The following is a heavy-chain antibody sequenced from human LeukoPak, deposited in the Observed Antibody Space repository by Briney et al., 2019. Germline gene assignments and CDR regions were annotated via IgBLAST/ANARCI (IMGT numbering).Heavy chain of an antibody. CDR2: VSGSGGST. V-gene: IGHV3-23*01. Sequence: GGSLRLSCAASGFTFSSYGMSWVRQAPGKGLEWVSAVSGSGGSTYYADSVKGRFTISRDNSKNTLYLQMNSLRAEDTAVYYCAKDQSSDWYGYYYYYMDVWGKGTTVTISS. J-gene: IGHJ6*03. CDR1: GFTFSSYG. CDR3: AKDQSSDWYGYYYYYMDV. D-gene: IGHD6-19*01.